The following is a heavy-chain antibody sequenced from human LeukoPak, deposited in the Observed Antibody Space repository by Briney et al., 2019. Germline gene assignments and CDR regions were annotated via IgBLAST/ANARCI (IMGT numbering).Heavy chain of an antibody. V-gene: IGHV3-23*01. CDR1: GFTFINYA. Sequence: GGSLRLSCATSGFTFINYAISWVRQVPGKGLEWVASVSGGGGTTAYADSVKGRFSISRDNSKKTLYLQMSSLGVEDTAVYYCAKNKGSSTPSFDYWGQGTLVTVSS. J-gene: IGHJ4*02. D-gene: IGHD6-6*01. CDR2: VSGGGGTT. CDR3: AKNKGSSTPSFDY.